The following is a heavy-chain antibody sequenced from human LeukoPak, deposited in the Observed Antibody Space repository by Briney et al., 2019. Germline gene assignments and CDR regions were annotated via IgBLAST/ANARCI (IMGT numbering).Heavy chain of an antibody. CDR1: GGSISSSSYY. CDR2: IYYSGST. V-gene: IGHV4-39*07. J-gene: IGHJ6*03. D-gene: IGHD3-3*01. CDR3: ARVRGYDFWGGYPYYYYYMDV. Sequence: PSETLSLTCTVSGGSISSSSYYWGWIRQPPGKGLEWIGSIYYSGSTYYNPSLKSRVTISVDTSKNQFSLKLSSVTAADTAVYYCARVRGYDFWGGYPYYYYYMDVWGKGTTVTVSS.